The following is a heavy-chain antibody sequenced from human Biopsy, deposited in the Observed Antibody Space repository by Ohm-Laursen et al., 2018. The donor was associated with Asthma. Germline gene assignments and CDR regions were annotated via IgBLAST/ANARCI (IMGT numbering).Heavy chain of an antibody. CDR2: ITFDGSTQ. Sequence: SLRLSCAASGTHFGSYNMHWARQAPGKGLEWVAVITFDGSTQHYGDSVKGRFTISRDNSKNMLFLQMNSLRAEDTAVYYCSKDMLGYYFDIWGQGTQVTVSS. D-gene: IGHD2-8*01. J-gene: IGHJ4*02. V-gene: IGHV3-30-3*01. CDR1: GTHFGSYN. CDR3: SKDMLGYYFDI.